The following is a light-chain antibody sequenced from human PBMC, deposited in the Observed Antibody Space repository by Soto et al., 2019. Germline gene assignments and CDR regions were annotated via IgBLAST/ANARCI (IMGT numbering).Light chain of an antibody. CDR2: EVS. CDR1: SSDVGGYNY. CDR3: SSYTSKNTRV. V-gene: IGLV2-14*01. Sequence: QSALTQPASVSGSHGQSITISCTGTSSDVGGYNYVSWYQQHPGKAPKLMIYEVSHRPSGVSNRFSGSKSANTASLTISGLQAEDEADYYCSSYTSKNTRVFGGGTKLTVL. J-gene: IGLJ3*02.